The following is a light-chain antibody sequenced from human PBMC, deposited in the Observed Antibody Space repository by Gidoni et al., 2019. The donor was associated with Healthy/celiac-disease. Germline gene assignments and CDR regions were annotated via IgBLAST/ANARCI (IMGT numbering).Light chain of an antibody. CDR1: QSRLHSNGYNY. CDR2: LGS. J-gene: IGKJ1*01. CDR3: MQALQTPRT. V-gene: IGKV2-28*01. Sequence: DIVITQSPLSLPVTTGEPASISCRSSQSRLHSNGYNYLDWYRQKPGQCPQLLIYLGSNRASWVPDRFSGSGSGTDFTLKISRVEAEDVGVYYCMQALQTPRTFXXXTKVEIK.